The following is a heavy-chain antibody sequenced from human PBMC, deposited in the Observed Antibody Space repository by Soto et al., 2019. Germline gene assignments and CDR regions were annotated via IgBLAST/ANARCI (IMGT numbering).Heavy chain of an antibody. CDR2: ISTSTTYT. CDR3: ARDRGAYCTGGNSDSGAFFDY. V-gene: IGHV3-11*05. Sequence: QVQLVESGGGLVKPGGSLRLSCAASGFSFTDFYMNWIRQAPGKGLEWVSLISTSTTYTKYADSVKGRFTISRDNAKNSLYLHMSSLRAEDTAVYYCARDRGAYCTGGNSDSGAFFDYWGRGTLVTVSS. CDR1: GFSFTDFY. D-gene: IGHD2-8*02. J-gene: IGHJ4*02.